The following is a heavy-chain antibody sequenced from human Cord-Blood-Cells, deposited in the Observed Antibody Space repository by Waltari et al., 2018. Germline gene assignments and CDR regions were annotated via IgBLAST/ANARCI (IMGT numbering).Heavy chain of an antibody. D-gene: IGHD3-3*01. V-gene: IGHV1-69*01. J-gene: IGHJ6*02. Sequence: QVQLVQSGAEVKKPGSSVKVSCKDSGGTFSSYAISWVRQAPGQGLEWMGGIIPICGTANYAQKFQSRVTISADESTSTADMELSSLRSEDTAVYYCAMENYYYYGMEVWGQGTTVTVSS. CDR2: IIPICGTA. CDR3: AMENYYYYGMEV. CDR1: GGTFSSYA.